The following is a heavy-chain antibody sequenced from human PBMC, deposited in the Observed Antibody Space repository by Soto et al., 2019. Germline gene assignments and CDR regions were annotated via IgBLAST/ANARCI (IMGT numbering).Heavy chain of an antibody. CDR3: TRHADTAMAGYYYYGMDV. Sequence: GALRLSCAASGFTFSGSAMHWVRQASGKGLEWVGRIRSKVNSYATAYAASVKGRFTISRDDSKNTAYLQMNSLKTEDTAVYYCTRHADTAMAGYYYYGMDVWGQGTTVTVSS. D-gene: IGHD5-18*01. CDR1: GFTFSGSA. J-gene: IGHJ6*02. CDR2: IRSKVNSYAT. V-gene: IGHV3-73*01.